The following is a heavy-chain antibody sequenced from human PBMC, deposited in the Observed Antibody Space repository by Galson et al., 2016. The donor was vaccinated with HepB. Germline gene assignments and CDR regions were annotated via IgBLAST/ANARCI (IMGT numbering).Heavy chain of an antibody. CDR1: GSTLTELS. J-gene: IGHJ6*02. CDR2: FDPENGET. D-gene: IGHD2/OR15-2a*01. Sequence: SVKVSCKVSGSTLTELSIHWVRQAPARGLEWMGGFDPENGETIYTQRFQGRVTMTEDTSTDTAYMELSSLRSEDTAVYFCVRAWRRMSHFHYGLDVWGQGTTVIVSS. CDR3: VRAWRRMSHFHYGLDV. V-gene: IGHV1-24*01.